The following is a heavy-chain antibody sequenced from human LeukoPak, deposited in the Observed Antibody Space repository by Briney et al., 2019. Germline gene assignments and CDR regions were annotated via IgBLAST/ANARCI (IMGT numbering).Heavy chain of an antibody. D-gene: IGHD2-21*01. CDR1: GGSISSYY. CDR2: IYTSGST. Sequence: SETLSLTCTVSGGSISSYYWSRIRQPAGKGLEWIGRIYTSGSTNYNPSLKSRVTMSVDTSKNQFSLKLSSVTAADTAVYYCAGINSLSYYYYGMDVWGQGTTVTVSS. V-gene: IGHV4-4*07. CDR3: AGINSLSYYYYGMDV. J-gene: IGHJ6*02.